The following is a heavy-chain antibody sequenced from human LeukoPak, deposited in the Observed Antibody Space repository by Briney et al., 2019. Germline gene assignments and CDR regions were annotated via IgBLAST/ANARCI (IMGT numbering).Heavy chain of an antibody. J-gene: IGHJ3*01. D-gene: IGHD4-17*01. CDR1: GYTFTSYY. Sequence: ASVKVSCKASGYTFTSYYMHWVRQAPGQGLEWMGIINPSGGSTSYAQKFQGRVTMTRDTSTSTAYMELRSLRSDDTAVYYCARDLSDYGDYSVDYWGQGTMVTVSS. CDR3: ARDLSDYGDYSVDY. V-gene: IGHV1-46*01. CDR2: INPSGGST.